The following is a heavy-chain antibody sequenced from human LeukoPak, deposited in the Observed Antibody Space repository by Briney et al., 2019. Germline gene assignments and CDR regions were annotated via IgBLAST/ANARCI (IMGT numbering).Heavy chain of an antibody. V-gene: IGHV3-23*01. CDR3: AKTSGYSYSYGDY. D-gene: IGHD5-18*01. Sequence: GGPLRLSCVGSGFTFSSYGMSWVRQAPGKGLEWVSGISAGIGYTYYADSVRGRFTISRDNSKNTLYLQMNSLRAEDTAVYYCAKTSGYSYSYGDYWGQGTLVTVSS. CDR1: GFTFSSYG. CDR2: ISAGIGYT. J-gene: IGHJ4*02.